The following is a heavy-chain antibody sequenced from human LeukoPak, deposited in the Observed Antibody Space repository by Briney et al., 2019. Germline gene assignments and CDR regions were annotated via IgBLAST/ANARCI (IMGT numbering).Heavy chain of an antibody. CDR2: ISWNSGSI. V-gene: IGHV3-9*01. CDR1: GFTFDDYA. Sequence: GGSLRLSCAASGFTFDDYAMHWVWQAPGKGLEWVSGISWNSGSIGYADSVKGRFTIFRDNAKNSLYLQMNSLRAEDTALYYCAKDKGTRGVYFDYWGQGTLVTASS. D-gene: IGHD3-16*01. CDR3: AKDKGTRGVYFDY. J-gene: IGHJ4*02.